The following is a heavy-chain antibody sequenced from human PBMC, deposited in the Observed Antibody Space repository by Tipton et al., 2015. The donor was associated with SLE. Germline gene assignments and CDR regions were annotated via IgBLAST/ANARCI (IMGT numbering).Heavy chain of an antibody. D-gene: IGHD7-27*01. J-gene: IGHJ4*02. Sequence: GLVKPSETLSLTCSVSGASISMNYWTWVRQPPGKGLDWIGYIYDSGTTKYDPSLKSRVTISVDTSKNQFTLKLTSVTAADTAVYYCARDTGVDIDYWGQGTLVTVSS. CDR3: ARDTGVDIDY. CDR2: IYDSGTT. V-gene: IGHV4-59*01. CDR1: GASISMNY.